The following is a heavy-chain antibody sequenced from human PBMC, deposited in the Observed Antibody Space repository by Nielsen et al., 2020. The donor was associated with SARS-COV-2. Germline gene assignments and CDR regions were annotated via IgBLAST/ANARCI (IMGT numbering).Heavy chain of an antibody. Sequence: TGQGLEWMGWMNPNSGNTGYAQKFQGRVTMTRNTSISTAYMELSSLRSEDTAVYYCARGTGDTSLDYYYYYGMDVWGQGTTVTVSS. J-gene: IGHJ6*02. D-gene: IGHD2-2*01. V-gene: IGHV1-8*01. CDR3: ARGTGDTSLDYYYYYGMDV. CDR2: MNPNSGNT.